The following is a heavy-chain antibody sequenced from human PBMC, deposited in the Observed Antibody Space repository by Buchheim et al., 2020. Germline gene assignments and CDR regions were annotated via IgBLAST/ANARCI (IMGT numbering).Heavy chain of an antibody. D-gene: IGHD2-2*01. CDR1: GYSFTNYW. V-gene: IGHV5-51*01. J-gene: IGHJ4*02. CDR3: ARARGYCSSSSCYDFDC. Sequence: EVQLVQSGAEVKKPGESLKISCKPSGYSFTNYWIAWVRQMPGKGLEWMAMICPGDSSTKYSPSFQGQVTISADKSISTAYLQWSSLKASDTAMYFCARARGYCSSSSCYDFDCWGQGT. CDR2: ICPGDSST.